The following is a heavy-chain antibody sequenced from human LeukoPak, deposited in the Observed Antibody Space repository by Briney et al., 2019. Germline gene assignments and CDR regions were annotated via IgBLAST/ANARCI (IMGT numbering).Heavy chain of an antibody. CDR1: GGSISSYY. D-gene: IGHD6-13*01. J-gene: IGHJ5*02. CDR3: ARDEGDSSSWPEGFDP. Sequence: SETLSLTCTVSGGSISSYYWSWIRQPPGKGLEWIGYIYYSGSTNYNPSLKSRVTISVDTSKNQFSLKLSSVTAADTAVYYCARDEGDSSSWPEGFDPWGQGTLVTVSS. CDR2: IYYSGST. V-gene: IGHV4-59*01.